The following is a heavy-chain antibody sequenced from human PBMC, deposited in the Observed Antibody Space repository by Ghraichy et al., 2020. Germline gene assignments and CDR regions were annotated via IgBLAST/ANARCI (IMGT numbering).Heavy chain of an antibody. CDR3: AKDLWRYWSGYYDQALDY. Sequence: GGSLRLSCAASGFTFRRYGMHWVRQAPGKGLEWVAVISYDGSNKYYADSVKGRFTISRDNSKNTLYLQMNSLRAEDTAVYYCAKDLWRYWSGYYDQALDYWGQGTLVTVAS. CDR1: GFTFRRYG. V-gene: IGHV3-30*18. CDR2: ISYDGSNK. D-gene: IGHD3-3*01. J-gene: IGHJ4*02.